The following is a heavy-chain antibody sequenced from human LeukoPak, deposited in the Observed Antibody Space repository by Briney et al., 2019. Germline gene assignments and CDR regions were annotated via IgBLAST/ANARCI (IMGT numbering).Heavy chain of an antibody. V-gene: IGHV3-48*03. CDR2: ISSSGSTI. J-gene: IGHJ4*02. D-gene: IGHD5-24*01. Sequence: HPGGSLRLSCAASGFTFRSYEMNWVRQAPGKGLEWVSYISSSGSTIYYADSVKGRFTISGDNAKNSLYLQMNSLRAEDTAVYYCARGLNSLDYWGQGTLVTVSS. CDR1: GFTFRSYE. CDR3: ARGLNSLDY.